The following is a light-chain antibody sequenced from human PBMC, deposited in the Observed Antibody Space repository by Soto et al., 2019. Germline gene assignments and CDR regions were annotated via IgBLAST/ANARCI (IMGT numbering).Light chain of an antibody. Sequence: EFVLTQSTGTLSLSPGERATLSCRASQSVSSSFLAWYQQKPGQAPRILIYGASTRATGIPDRFSGSGSGTDFTPTISRLEPEDFAVYYCQQDGSSPPLTFGGGTKVEIK. CDR1: QSVSSSF. V-gene: IGKV3-20*01. J-gene: IGKJ4*01. CDR2: GAS. CDR3: QQDGSSPPLT.